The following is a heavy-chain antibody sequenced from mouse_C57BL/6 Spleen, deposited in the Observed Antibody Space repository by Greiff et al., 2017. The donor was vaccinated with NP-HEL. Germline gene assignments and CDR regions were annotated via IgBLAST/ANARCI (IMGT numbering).Heavy chain of an antibody. CDR3: ARSGYYGSSSYYFDY. D-gene: IGHD1-1*01. CDR1: GYTFTDYY. J-gene: IGHJ2*01. V-gene: IGHV1-75*01. Sequence: VQLQQSGPELVKPGASVKISCKASGYTFTDYYINWVKQRPGQGLEWIGWIFPGSGSTYYNEKFKGKATLTVDKSSSTAYMLLSSLTSEDSAVYFCARSGYYGSSSYYFDYWGQGTTLTVSS. CDR2: IFPGSGST.